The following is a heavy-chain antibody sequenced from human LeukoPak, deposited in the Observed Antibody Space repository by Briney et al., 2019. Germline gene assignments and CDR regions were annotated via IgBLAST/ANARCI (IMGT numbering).Heavy chain of an antibody. D-gene: IGHD3-9*01. CDR3: ARGDWAYFDY. CDR2: IIPIFGTA. CDR1: GGTFSSYA. V-gene: IGHV1-69*05. Sequence: SVTVSCKASGGTFSSYAISWVRQAPGQGLEWMGGIIPIFGTANYAQKFQGRVTITTDESTSTAYMELSSLRSDDTAVYYCARGDWAYFDYWGQGTLVTVSS. J-gene: IGHJ4*02.